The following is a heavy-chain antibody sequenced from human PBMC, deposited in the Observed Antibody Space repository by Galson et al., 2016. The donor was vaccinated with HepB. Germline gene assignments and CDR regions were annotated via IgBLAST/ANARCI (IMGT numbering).Heavy chain of an antibody. J-gene: IGHJ4*02. V-gene: IGHV3-30*18. CDR3: AKRHEYCPPVGCSVDY. CDR2: DSTDGRRK. D-gene: IGHD2/OR15-2a*01. CDR1: GFTFSNRG. Sequence: SLRLSCAASGFTFSNRGMHWVRQAPGKGLEWVAADSTDGRRKFYADSVKGRFTISRDNSNNMLFLQMNSLRADNTAVYYCAKRHEYCPPVGCSVDYWGQRTLVSVSS.